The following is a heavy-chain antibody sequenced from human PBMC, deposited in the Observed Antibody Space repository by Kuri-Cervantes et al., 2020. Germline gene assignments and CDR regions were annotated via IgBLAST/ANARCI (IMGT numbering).Heavy chain of an antibody. Sequence: SVKVSCKASGYTFTGYYMHWVRQAPGQGLEWMGGIIPIFGTANYAQKFQGRVTITTDESTSTAYMELSSLRSEDTAVYYCASRMYYYDSSGYHDIDYWGQGTLVTVSS. V-gene: IGHV1-69*05. CDR3: ASRMYYYDSSGYHDIDY. D-gene: IGHD3-22*01. J-gene: IGHJ4*02. CDR1: GYTFTGYY. CDR2: IIPIFGTA.